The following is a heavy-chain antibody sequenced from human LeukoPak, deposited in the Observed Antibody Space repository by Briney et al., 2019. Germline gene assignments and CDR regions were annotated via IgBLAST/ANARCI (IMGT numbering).Heavy chain of an antibody. CDR3: ARRGDGELPLIDY. Sequence: GGSLRLSCAASGFTFSSYSMNWVRQAPGKGLEWVSSISSSSSYIYYADSVKGRFTISRDNAKNSLYLQMNSLRAEDTAVYYCARRGDGELPLIDYWGQGTLVTVSS. CDR1: GFTFSSYS. J-gene: IGHJ4*02. V-gene: IGHV3-21*01. CDR2: ISSSSSYI. D-gene: IGHD1-26*01.